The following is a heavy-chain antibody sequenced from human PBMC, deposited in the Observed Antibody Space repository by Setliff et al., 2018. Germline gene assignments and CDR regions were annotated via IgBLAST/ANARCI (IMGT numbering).Heavy chain of an antibody. J-gene: IGHJ4*02. Sequence: ASVKVSCKASGYTFTGYYMHWVRQAPGQGLEWMGWINPNSGGTNYAQKFQGWVKMTRDTSTNTVYMQLSSLRSEDTAVYYCARESTAKNFWGEYSDYWGQGALVTVSS. V-gene: IGHV1-2*04. CDR3: ARESTAKNFWGEYSDY. D-gene: IGHD3-3*01. CDR2: INPNSGGT. CDR1: GYTFTGYY.